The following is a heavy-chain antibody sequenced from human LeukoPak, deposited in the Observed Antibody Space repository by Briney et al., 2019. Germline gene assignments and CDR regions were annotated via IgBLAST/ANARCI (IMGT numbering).Heavy chain of an antibody. CDR3: AKGRIAVAEPRDAFDI. CDR1: GFTFSSYA. J-gene: IGHJ3*02. V-gene: IGHV3-23*01. D-gene: IGHD6-19*01. Sequence: GGSLRLSCAASGFTFSSYAMSWVRQAPGKGLEWVSAISGSGGSTYYADSVKGRFTISRDNSKNTLYLQMNSLRAEDTAVYYCAKGRIAVAEPRDAFDIWGQGTMVTVSS. CDR2: ISGSGGST.